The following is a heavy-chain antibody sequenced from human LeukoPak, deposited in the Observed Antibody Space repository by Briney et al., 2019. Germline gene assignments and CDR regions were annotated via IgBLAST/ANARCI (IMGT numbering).Heavy chain of an antibody. Sequence: PGGSLRLSCAASGFTFSSYSMNWVRQAPGKGLEWVSYISSSSSTIYYADSVKGRFTISRDNAKNSLYLQMNSLRDEDTATYYCASGADVKSVHYNYRTTYSYYFDYWGQGALVTVSS. D-gene: IGHD2/OR15-2a*01. CDR2: ISSSSSTI. CDR1: GFTFSSYS. V-gene: IGHV3-48*02. J-gene: IGHJ4*02. CDR3: ASGADVKSVHYNYRTTYSYYFDY.